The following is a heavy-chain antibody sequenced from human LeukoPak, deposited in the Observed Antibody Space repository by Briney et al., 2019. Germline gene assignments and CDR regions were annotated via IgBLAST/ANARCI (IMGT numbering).Heavy chain of an antibody. J-gene: IGHJ3*02. CDR3: ARYRAFDI. Sequence: PSETLSLTCTVSGGFISSYYWSWIRQPPGKGLEWIGYVYSTGGTSGSTDYNPSLKSRVTISVDTSKNQFSMKLTSVTAADTAVYYCARYRAFDIWGQGTMVTVSS. V-gene: IGHV4-59*01. CDR1: GGFISSYY. CDR2: VYSTGGTSGST.